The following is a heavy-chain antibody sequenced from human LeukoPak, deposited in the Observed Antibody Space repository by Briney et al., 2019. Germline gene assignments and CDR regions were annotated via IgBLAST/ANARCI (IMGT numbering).Heavy chain of an antibody. Sequence: PGGSLRLSCAASGFTFSRYGMHWVRQVPGKGLEWVAVISYDGSNKYYADSVKGRFTISRDNSKNTLYLQMNSLRAEDTAVYYCAKDSGYSSSWQTYWGQGTLVTVSS. CDR1: GFTFSRYG. CDR2: ISYDGSNK. CDR3: AKDSGYSSSWQTY. J-gene: IGHJ4*02. D-gene: IGHD6-13*01. V-gene: IGHV3-30*18.